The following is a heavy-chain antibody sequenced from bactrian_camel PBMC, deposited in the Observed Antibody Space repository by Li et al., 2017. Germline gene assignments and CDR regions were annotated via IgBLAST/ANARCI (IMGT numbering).Heavy chain of an antibody. CDR2: IADGDT. V-gene: IGHV3S6*01. J-gene: IGHJ4*01. CDR1: GFTFSRYW. Sequence: HVQLVESGGDLVQPGGSLRLSCKASGFTFSRYWMTWVRRAPGKGLEWVCSIADGDTYYADSVLGRFTISRDTAKNTVYLQLNSLKPDDMAMYYCANGVISGAYWGQGTQVTVS. CDR3: ANGVISGAY.